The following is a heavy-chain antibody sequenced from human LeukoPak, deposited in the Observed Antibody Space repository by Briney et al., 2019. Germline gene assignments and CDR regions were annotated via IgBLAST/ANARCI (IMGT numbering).Heavy chain of an antibody. Sequence: GESLKISCKGSGYTFTTYWIGWVRQLPGKGLELMGIIYPGDSDTRYSPSFQGQVTISADKSISTAYLQWSSLKASDTAMYYCARLGIVVAGTSWFDPWGQGILVTVSS. CDR3: ARLGIVVAGTSWFDP. D-gene: IGHD6-19*01. CDR2: IYPGDSDT. J-gene: IGHJ5*02. V-gene: IGHV5-51*01. CDR1: GYTFTTYW.